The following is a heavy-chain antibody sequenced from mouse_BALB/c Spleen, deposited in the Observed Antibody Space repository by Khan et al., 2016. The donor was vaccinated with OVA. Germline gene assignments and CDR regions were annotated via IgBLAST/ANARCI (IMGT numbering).Heavy chain of an antibody. J-gene: IGHJ4*01. CDR3: ARSNYYCSGLDAMDY. Sequence: DLVMPGAAVTLSCKASGYSFTSYWINWINQRPGQGLEWIGGIAPGSGSTSYKDMFKGKATLTEDASSSSASIQLSSLPSEDSAAYFCARSNYYCSGLDAMDYWGQGTSVTVSS. V-gene: IGHV1S41*01. CDR2: IAPGSGST. D-gene: IGHD1-1*02. CDR1: GYSFTSYW.